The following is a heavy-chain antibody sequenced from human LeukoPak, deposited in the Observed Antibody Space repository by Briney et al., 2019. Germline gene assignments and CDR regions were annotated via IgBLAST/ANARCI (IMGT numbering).Heavy chain of an antibody. CDR1: GYFISSGYY. V-gene: IGHV4-38-2*02. CDR2: IYHSGST. CDR3: ASLEVVVVAATRSTASDI. D-gene: IGHD2-15*01. J-gene: IGHJ3*02. Sequence: SETLSLTCTVSGYFISSGYYWGWIRQPPGKGLEWIGSIYHSGSTYYNPSLKSRVTISVDTSKNQFSLKLSSVTAADTAVYYCASLEVVVVAATRSTASDIWGQGTMVTVSS.